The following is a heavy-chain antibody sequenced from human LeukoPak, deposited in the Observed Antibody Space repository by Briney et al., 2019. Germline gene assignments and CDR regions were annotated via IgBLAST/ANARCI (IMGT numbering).Heavy chain of an antibody. J-gene: IGHJ5*02. CDR3: ARGRRDGYNSRWFDP. D-gene: IGHD5-24*01. CDR1: GGSFSGYY. V-gene: IGHV4-34*01. Sequence: SETLSLTCAVYGGSFSGYYWSWIRQPPGKGLEWIGEINHSGSTNYNPSLKSRVTISVDTSKNQFSLKLSSVTAADTAVYYCARGRRDGYNSRWFDPWGQGTLVTVSS. CDR2: INHSGST.